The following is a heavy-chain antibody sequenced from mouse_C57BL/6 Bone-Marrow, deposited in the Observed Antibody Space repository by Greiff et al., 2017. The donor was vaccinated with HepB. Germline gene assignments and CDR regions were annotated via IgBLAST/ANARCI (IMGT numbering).Heavy chain of an antibody. V-gene: IGHV1-64*01. CDR1: GYTFTSYW. J-gene: IGHJ3*01. Sequence: QVQLQQPGAELVKPGASVKLSCKASGYTFTSYWMHWVKQRPGQGLEWIGMIHPNSGSTNYNEKFKSKATLTVDKSSSTAYMQLSSLTSEDSAVYDCAVDSSGYAVAYWGQGTVVTVTA. D-gene: IGHD3-2*02. CDR2: IHPNSGST. CDR3: AVDSSGYAVAY.